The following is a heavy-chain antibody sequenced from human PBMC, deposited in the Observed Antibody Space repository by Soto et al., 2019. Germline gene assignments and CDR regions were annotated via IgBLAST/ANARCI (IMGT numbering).Heavy chain of an antibody. J-gene: IGHJ4*02. CDR2: IYSGGST. D-gene: IGHD5-12*01. CDR1: GFTVSSNY. V-gene: IGHV3-66*01. Sequence: EVQLVESGGGLVQPGGSLRLSCAASGFTVSSNYMSWVRQAPGKGVEWVSVIYSGGSTYYADSVKGRFTISRDNSKNTLYLQMNSLRAEDTAVYYCARDRRDGYRDYWGQGTLVTVSS. CDR3: ARDRRDGYRDY.